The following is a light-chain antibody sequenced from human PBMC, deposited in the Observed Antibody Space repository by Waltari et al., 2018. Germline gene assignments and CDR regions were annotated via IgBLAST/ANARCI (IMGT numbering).Light chain of an antibody. J-gene: IGKJ1*01. Sequence: DIQLTQSPSSLSPSVGDRFTITCRASQGITNSLAWYQQKPGKAPKLLLSAASRLEGGVPSRFSGSGSGTDYTLTISSLQPEDFATYYCQQYYSTLWTFGQGTKVEIK. CDR1: QGITNS. V-gene: IGKV1-NL1*01. CDR2: AAS. CDR3: QQYYSTLWT.